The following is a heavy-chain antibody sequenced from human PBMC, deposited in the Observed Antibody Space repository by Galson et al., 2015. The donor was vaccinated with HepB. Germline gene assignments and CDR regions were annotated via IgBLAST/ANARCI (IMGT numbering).Heavy chain of an antibody. CDR3: ARGLRIAAAGTFFDY. Sequence: ETLSLTCAVYGGSFSGYYWSWIRQPPGKGLEWIGEINHSGSTNYNPSLKSRVTISVDTSKNQFSLKLSSVTAADTAVYYCARGLRIAAAGTFFDYWGQGTLVTVSS. CDR2: INHSGST. CDR1: GGSFSGYY. V-gene: IGHV4-34*01. D-gene: IGHD6-13*01. J-gene: IGHJ4*02.